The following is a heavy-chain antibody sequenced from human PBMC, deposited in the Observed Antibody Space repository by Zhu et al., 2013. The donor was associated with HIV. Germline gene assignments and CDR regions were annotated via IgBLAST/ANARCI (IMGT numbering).Heavy chain of an antibody. CDR1: GYIFNGYY. J-gene: IGHJ6*02. D-gene: IGHD3-3*01. CDR3: ARVPWAVRDGDFWSNSHYYYYGMDV. V-gene: IGHV1-2*02. CDR2: INPNKGDT. Sequence: QVQLVQSGTELKMPGASVKVSCKASGYIFNGYYIHWVRQAPGQGLEWIGWINPNKGDTKSLQRFQGRVIMTRDTSISTAYMELSRLRSDDTAVYYCARVPWAVRDGDFWSNSHYYYYGMDVWAKGPRSPSP.